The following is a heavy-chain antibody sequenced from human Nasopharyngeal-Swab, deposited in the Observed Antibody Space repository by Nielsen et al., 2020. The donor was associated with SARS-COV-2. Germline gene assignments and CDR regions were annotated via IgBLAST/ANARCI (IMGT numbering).Heavy chain of an antibody. J-gene: IGHJ6*02. CDR3: ARALPPRLLISYYYYYGMDV. D-gene: IGHD3-9*01. Sequence: WVRQSPGRRLEGMGWINAGNGNTKYSQKFQGRVTITRDTSASTAYMELSSLRSEDTAVYYCARALPPRLLISYYYYYGMDVWGQGTTVTVSS. V-gene: IGHV1-3*01. CDR2: INAGNGNT.